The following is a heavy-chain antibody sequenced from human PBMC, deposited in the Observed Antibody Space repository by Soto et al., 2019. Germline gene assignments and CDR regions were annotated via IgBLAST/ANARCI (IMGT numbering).Heavy chain of an antibody. CDR1: GYTFTSYG. CDR2: ISAYNGNT. V-gene: IGHV1-18*01. Sequence: GASVKVSCKASGYTFTSYGISWVRQAPGQGLEWMGWISAYNGNTNYAQKLQGRVTMTTDTSTSTAYTELRSLRSDDTAVYYCARCLDAVATTPADYWGQGTLVTVSS. CDR3: ARCLDAVATTPADY. J-gene: IGHJ4*02. D-gene: IGHD5-12*01.